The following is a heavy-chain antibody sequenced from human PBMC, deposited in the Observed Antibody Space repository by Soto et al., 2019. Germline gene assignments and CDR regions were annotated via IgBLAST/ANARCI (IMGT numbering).Heavy chain of an antibody. J-gene: IGHJ3*02. D-gene: IGHD3-22*01. Sequence: QVQLVQSGAEVKKPGASVKVSCKASGYTFTSYDISWVRQATGQGLEWMGWMNPNSGNTVYAPKFQGRVTMTRYTAISTDYMELSSLITEDTAVYYCARFLKYYYDSSGYYRTDNNAFDIWGQGTMVTLSS. V-gene: IGHV1-8*01. CDR3: ARFLKYYYDSSGYYRTDNNAFDI. CDR2: MNPNSGNT. CDR1: GYTFTSYD.